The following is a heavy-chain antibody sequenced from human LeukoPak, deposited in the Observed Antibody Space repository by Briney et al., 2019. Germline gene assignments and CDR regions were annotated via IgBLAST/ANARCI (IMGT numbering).Heavy chain of an antibody. D-gene: IGHD2-21*01. CDR1: GDSMTNYY. J-gene: IGHJ6*03. V-gene: IGHV4-59*01. CDR3: TRGARVFPDYYYYMDV. CDR2: IYYTGSTNYSPST. Sequence: PSETLSLTCTVSGDSMTNYYWSWIRQPPGKGLEWIGYIYYTGSTNYSPSTNYGPSLKGRVTISVDTSKNQFSLKLTSVTAADTAVYYCTRGARVFPDYYYYMDVWGTGTTVTVSS.